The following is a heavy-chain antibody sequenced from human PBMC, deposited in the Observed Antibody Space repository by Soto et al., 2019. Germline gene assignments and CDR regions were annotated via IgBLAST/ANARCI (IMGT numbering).Heavy chain of an antibody. J-gene: IGHJ5*02. CDR1: GGTFGNTA. D-gene: IGHD3-3*01. V-gene: IGHV1-69*12. Sequence: QVQLVQSGAEVKEPGSSVNVSCKTSGGTFGNTAVTWVRQVPGQGLEWIGGIVPLFGTANYAQKFRGRVMITADESTSTADMDLSSLRSDETAIYDGARDGDPGYSFWSGPLGGGRFDPWGQGTLVTVSS. CDR2: IVPLFGTA. CDR3: ARDGDPGYSFWSGPLGGGRFDP.